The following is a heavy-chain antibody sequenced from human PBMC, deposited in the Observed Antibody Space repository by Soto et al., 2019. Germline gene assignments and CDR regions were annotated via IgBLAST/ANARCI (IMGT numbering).Heavy chain of an antibody. CDR2: INPSGGST. V-gene: IGHV1-46*03. D-gene: IGHD6-13*01. CDR3: ASPYSSSWYEFGYAFDI. J-gene: IGHJ3*02. Sequence: ASVKVSCKASGYTFTSYYMHWVRQAPGQGLEWMGIINPSGGSTSYAQKFQGRVTMTRDTSTSTVYMELGSLRSEDTAVYYCASPYSSSWYEFGYAFDIWGQGTMVTVSS. CDR1: GYTFTSYY.